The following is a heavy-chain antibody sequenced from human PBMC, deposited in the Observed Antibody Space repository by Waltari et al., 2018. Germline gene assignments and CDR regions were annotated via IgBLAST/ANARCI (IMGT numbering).Heavy chain of an antibody. D-gene: IGHD5-12*01. J-gene: IGHJ3*01. CDR2: VSYSGTT. CDR1: GVSFTTTRHY. Sequence: QLQLQESGPRLVRPSETLSHICRVSGVSFTTTRHYWAWIRQSPGQGLEWIGTVSYSGTTYISPSRKSRVSVSRDTSKNQVSLILGSVTAADMAVYYCATYIGASVGTAAFDVWGQGTMVTVSS. CDR3: ATYIGASVGTAAFDV. V-gene: IGHV4-39*01.